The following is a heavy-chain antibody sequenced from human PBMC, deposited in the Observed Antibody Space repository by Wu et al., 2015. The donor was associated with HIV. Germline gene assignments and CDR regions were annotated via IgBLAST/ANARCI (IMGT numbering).Heavy chain of an antibody. CDR1: GYTFTSYG. D-gene: IGHD6-13*01. V-gene: IGHV1-18*01. Sequence: QIQLVQSGVEMKKPGASVKVSCNTSGYTFTSYGISWVRQAPGQGLEWMGWISAYNGNTNYAQKFQGRVTMTTNTSTTTAYMELRRLTSDDTAVYYCASRIVEAGRPFDNWGQGTLVTVSS. J-gene: IGHJ4*02. CDR2: ISAYNGNT. CDR3: ASRIVEAGRPFDN.